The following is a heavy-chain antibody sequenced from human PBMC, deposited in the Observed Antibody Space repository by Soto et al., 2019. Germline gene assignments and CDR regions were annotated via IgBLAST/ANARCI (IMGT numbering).Heavy chain of an antibody. CDR2: IYYSGST. J-gene: IGHJ4*02. V-gene: IGHV4-39*01. CDR3: ARQEPGIAAAGTRGPWDY. Sequence: PSETLSLTCTVSGGSISSSSYYWGWIRQPPGKGLEWIGSIYYSGSTYYNPSLKSRVTISVDTSKNQFSPKLSSVTAADTAVYYCARQEPGIAAAGTRGPWDYWGQGTLVTVSS. CDR1: GGSISSSSYY. D-gene: IGHD6-13*01.